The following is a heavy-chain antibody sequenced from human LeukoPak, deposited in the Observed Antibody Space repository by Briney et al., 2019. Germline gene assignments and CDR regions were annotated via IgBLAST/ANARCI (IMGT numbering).Heavy chain of an antibody. J-gene: IGHJ4*02. CDR3: ARETYGSGKGRFDY. CDR1: GYTFTSYD. D-gene: IGHD3-10*01. CDR2: MNPNSGNT. Sequence: ASVKVSCKASGYTFTSYDINWVRQATGQGLEWMGWMNPNSGNTGYAQTFQGRVTMTRNTSISTAYMELSSLRSEDTAVYYCARETYGSGKGRFDYWGQGTLVTVSS. V-gene: IGHV1-8*01.